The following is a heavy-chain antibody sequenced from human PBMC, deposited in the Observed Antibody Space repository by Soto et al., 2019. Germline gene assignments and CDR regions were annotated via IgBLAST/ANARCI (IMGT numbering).Heavy chain of an antibody. CDR3: ARVVSAGVDY. Sequence: QVQLVHSGAEVREPGASMKVSCKASGYSFTSLDINWVRQTAGQGLEWMGWMQPSTGRTGYAQKFHGRVTMTRDTSINTAYMELTTLTSDDTAVYCCARVVSAGVDYWGQGTLVTVSS. CDR1: GYSFTSLD. V-gene: IGHV1-8*01. J-gene: IGHJ4*02. CDR2: MQPSTGRT. D-gene: IGHD1-26*01.